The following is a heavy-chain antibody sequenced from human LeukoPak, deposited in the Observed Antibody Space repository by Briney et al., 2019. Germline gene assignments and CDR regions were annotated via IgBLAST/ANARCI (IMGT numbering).Heavy chain of an antibody. CDR2: IIPILGIA. CDR3: ARDSGVVDGQFYDY. CDR1: GGTFSSYA. J-gene: IGHJ4*02. Sequence: GSSVKVSCKASGGTFSSYAISWVRQAPGQGLEWMGRIIPILGIANYAQKFQGRVTITADKSTGTAYMELSSLRSEDTAVYYCARDSGVVDGQFYDYWGQGTLVTVSS. V-gene: IGHV1-69*04. D-gene: IGHD3-10*01.